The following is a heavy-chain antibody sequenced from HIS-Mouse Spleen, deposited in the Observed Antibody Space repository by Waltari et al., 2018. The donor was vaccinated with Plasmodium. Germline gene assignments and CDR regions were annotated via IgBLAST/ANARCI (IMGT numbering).Heavy chain of an antibody. D-gene: IGHD7-27*01. CDR3: ARGQLGIDAFDI. CDR2: INHSGST. J-gene: IGHJ3*02. CDR1: VGSFSGYY. Sequence: QVQLQQWGAGLLKPSETLSLTCAVYVGSFSGYYWSWIRQPPGKGLEWIGEINHSGSTNYNPSLKSRVTISVDTSKNQFSLKLSSVTAADTAVYYCARGQLGIDAFDIWGQGTMVTVSS. V-gene: IGHV4-34*01.